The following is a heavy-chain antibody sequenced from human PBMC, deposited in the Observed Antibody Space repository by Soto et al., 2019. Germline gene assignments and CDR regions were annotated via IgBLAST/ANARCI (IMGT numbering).Heavy chain of an antibody. CDR1: GFTFDDYA. Sequence: EVQLVESGGGLVQPGRSLRLSCAASGFTFDDYAMHWVRQAPGKGLEWVSGISWNSGSIGYADSVKGRFTISRDNAKNSLYLQMNSLRAEDTALYYCAKDRVSLLGGVVIPLDAFDIWGQGTMVTVSS. CDR2: ISWNSGSI. V-gene: IGHV3-9*01. D-gene: IGHD3-3*01. CDR3: AKDRVSLLGGVVIPLDAFDI. J-gene: IGHJ3*02.